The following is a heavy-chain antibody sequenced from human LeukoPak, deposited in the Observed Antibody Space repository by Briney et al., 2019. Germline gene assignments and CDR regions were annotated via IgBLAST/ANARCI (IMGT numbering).Heavy chain of an antibody. V-gene: IGHV1-18*01. Sequence: GASVKVSCEASGYTFTSYGISWVRHAPGQGLEGMGWISAYNGNTNYAQKLQGRVTMTTDTSTSTAYMELRSLRSDDTAVYYCARGSYVEMVPYYYYGMDVWGQGTTVSVSS. CDR1: GYTFTSYG. CDR3: ARGSYVEMVPYYYYGMDV. J-gene: IGHJ6*02. CDR2: ISAYNGNT. D-gene: IGHD5-24*01.